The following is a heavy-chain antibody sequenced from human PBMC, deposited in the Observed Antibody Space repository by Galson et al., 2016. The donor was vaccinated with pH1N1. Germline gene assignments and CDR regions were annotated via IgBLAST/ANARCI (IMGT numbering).Heavy chain of an antibody. CDR1: GYTFSGYY. Sequence: SVKVSCKASGYTFSGYYMHWVRQAPGQGLEWMGWINPNSGGTSYAPKFQGRVTMTRDTSISTGYMELSRLRSDDTAVYYCARDPNSGWYTDYWGQGPLVTVSS. CDR3: ARDPNSGWYTDY. CDR2: INPNSGGT. J-gene: IGHJ4*02. V-gene: IGHV1-2*02. D-gene: IGHD6-19*01.